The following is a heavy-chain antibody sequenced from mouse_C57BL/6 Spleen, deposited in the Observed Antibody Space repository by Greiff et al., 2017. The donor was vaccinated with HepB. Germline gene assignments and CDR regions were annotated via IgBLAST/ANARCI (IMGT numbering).Heavy chain of an antibody. J-gene: IGHJ3*01. CDR3: TTSYDYDVGAWFAY. Sequence: VQLQQSGAELVRPGASVKLSCTASGFNIKDDYMHWVKQRPEQGLEWIGWIDPENGDTEYASKFQGKATITADTSSNTAYLQLSSLTSEDTAVYYCTTSYDYDVGAWFAYWGQGTLVTVSA. CDR1: GFNIKDDY. CDR2: IDPENGDT. V-gene: IGHV14-4*01. D-gene: IGHD2-4*01.